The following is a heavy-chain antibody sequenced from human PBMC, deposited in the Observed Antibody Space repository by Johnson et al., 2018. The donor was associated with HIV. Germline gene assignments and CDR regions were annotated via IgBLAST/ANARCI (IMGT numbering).Heavy chain of an antibody. CDR2: IRYDGSNK. Sequence: VQLVESGGGVVQPGGSLRLSCVASGFTFSSYGMHWVRQAPGKGLEWVAFIRYDGSNKYYADSVKGRFTISRDNSKNTLYLQMNTLRAEDTAVYYCARDDIRDGKSFDIWGQGTMVTVSS. CDR1: GFTFSSYG. J-gene: IGHJ3*02. V-gene: IGHV3-30*02. CDR3: ARDDIRDGKSFDI.